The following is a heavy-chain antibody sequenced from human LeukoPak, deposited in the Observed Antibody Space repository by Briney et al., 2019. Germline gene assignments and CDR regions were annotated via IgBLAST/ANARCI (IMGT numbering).Heavy chain of an antibody. J-gene: IGHJ5*02. CDR1: GFTFNTYT. CDR2: INAANGNT. V-gene: IGHV1-3*01. D-gene: IGHD6-19*01. Sequence: ASVTVSCTTSGFTFNTYTMHWVRQAPGQRLEWMGWINAANGNTQYSQKFQGRVTITRDTSASTAYMELSSLRSEDTAVYYCARGAPIRVAVAATFDPWGQGTLVTVPS. CDR3: ARGAPIRVAVAATFDP.